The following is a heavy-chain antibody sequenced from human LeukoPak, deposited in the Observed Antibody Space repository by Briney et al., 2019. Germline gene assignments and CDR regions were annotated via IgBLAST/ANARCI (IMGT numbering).Heavy chain of an antibody. D-gene: IGHD1-26*01. CDR2: IYYSGST. CDR3: ARVVSGSYLYFDY. J-gene: IGHJ4*02. CDR1: GGSISSTNW. V-gene: IGHV4-4*02. Sequence: SETLSLTCGVSGGSISSTNWWTWVRQPPGKGLEWIGYIYYSGSTNYNPSLKSRVTISVDTSKNQFSLKLSSVTAADTAVYYCARVVSGSYLYFDYWGQGTLVTVSS.